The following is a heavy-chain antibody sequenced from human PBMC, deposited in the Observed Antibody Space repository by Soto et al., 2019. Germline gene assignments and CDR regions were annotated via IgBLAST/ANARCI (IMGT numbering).Heavy chain of an antibody. J-gene: IGHJ4*02. Sequence: QVQLQESGPGLVKPSETLSLTCTVSGGSISSYYWSWIRQPAGKGLEWIGRIYTGGSTNYNPPLKSRVTMSVDTSKNQFSMKMSSVTAADTAVYYCARGPGGFGELSLDYWGQGTLVTVSS. CDR3: ARGPGGFGELSLDY. CDR2: IYTGGST. V-gene: IGHV4-4*07. D-gene: IGHD3-10*01. CDR1: GGSISSYY.